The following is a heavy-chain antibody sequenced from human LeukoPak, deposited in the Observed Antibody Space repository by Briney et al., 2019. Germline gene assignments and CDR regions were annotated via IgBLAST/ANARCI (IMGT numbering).Heavy chain of an antibody. CDR3: ASHVLLWFGEPEGAFDI. D-gene: IGHD3-10*01. Sequence: PSETLSLTCAVSGYSISSGYYWGWIRQPPGKGLEWSGSIYHSGSTYYNPSLKSRDTISVDTSKNQFSLKLSSVTAADTAVYYCASHVLLWFGEPEGAFDIWGQGTMVTVSS. V-gene: IGHV4-38-2*01. J-gene: IGHJ3*02. CDR1: GYSISSGYY. CDR2: IYHSGST.